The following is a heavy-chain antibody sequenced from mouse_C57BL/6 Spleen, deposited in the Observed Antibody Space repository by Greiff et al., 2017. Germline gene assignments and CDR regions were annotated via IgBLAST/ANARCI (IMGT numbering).Heavy chain of an antibody. CDR3: ARLDDYDPFAY. Sequence: EVQVVESGGGLVQPGGSLKLSCAASGFTFSDYGMAWVRQAPRKGPEWVAFISNLAYSIYYADTVTGRFTISRENAKNTLYLEMSSLRSEDTAMYYCARLDDYDPFAYWGQGTLVTVSA. D-gene: IGHD2-4*01. J-gene: IGHJ3*01. CDR1: GFTFSDYG. CDR2: ISNLAYSI. V-gene: IGHV5-15*01.